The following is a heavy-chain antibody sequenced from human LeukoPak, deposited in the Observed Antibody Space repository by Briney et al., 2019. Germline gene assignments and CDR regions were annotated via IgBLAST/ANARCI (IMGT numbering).Heavy chain of an antibody. D-gene: IGHD2-8*01. CDR3: AGSPSDIVLMVYSDY. J-gene: IGHJ4*02. CDR1: GFTFSDYY. Sequence: PGGSLRLSCAASGFTFSDYYMSWIRQAPGKGLEWVSYISSSGSTIYYADSVKGRFTISRDNAKNSLYLQMNSLRAEDTAVYYCAGSPSDIVLMVYSDYWGQGTLVTVSS. CDR2: ISSSGSTI. V-gene: IGHV3-11*01.